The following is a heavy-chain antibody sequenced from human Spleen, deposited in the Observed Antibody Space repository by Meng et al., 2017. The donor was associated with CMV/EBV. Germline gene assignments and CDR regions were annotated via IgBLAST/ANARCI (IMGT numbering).Heavy chain of an antibody. CDR2: IKQDGSEK. CDR3: AREGYCSSTSCHYYYYGMDV. J-gene: IGHJ6*02. D-gene: IGHD2-2*01. CDR1: GFTFSSYW. Sequence: SCAASGFTFSSYWMSWVRQAPGKGLEWVANIKQDGSEKYYVDSVKGRFTISRDNAKNSLYLQMNSLRAEDTAVYYCAREGYCSSTSCHYYYYGMDVWGQGTTVTVSS. V-gene: IGHV3-7*01.